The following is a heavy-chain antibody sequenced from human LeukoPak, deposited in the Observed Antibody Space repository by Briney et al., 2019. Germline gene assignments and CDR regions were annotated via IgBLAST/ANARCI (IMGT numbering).Heavy chain of an antibody. CDR2: INSDGSRT. D-gene: IGHD2-21*01. Sequence: GGSLSLSCGAYAFTFSSYWMHWVRQAPGKGLVWVSRINSDGSRTTYADSVKGRCTIARDNAKNTLHLQMNSLKPEDTAVYYCARGAYCGGDCPLPNSLYWGQGTLVTVSS. CDR1: AFTFSSYW. CDR3: ARGAYCGGDCPLPNSLY. V-gene: IGHV3-74*01. J-gene: IGHJ4*02.